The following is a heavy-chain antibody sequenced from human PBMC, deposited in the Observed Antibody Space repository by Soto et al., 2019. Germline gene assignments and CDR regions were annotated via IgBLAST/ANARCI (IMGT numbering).Heavy chain of an antibody. J-gene: IGHJ5*02. V-gene: IGHV4-31*03. CDR2: FYSSGSI. CDR3: ARMYSSGSGWFHP. Sequence: PSETLSLTSFVSGYSITAGGYYWSWIRHHPGKGLEWIGSFYSSGSIIYNPSLRGRVSISGDTSSNQFSMSLTSVTAADTARYYCARMYSSGSGWFHPWGQGTLVTVSS. D-gene: IGHD6-19*01. CDR1: GYSITAGGYY.